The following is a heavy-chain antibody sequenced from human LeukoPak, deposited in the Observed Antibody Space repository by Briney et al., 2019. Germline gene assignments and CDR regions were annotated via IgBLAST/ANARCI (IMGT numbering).Heavy chain of an antibody. CDR3: ARDGPFLPR. J-gene: IGHJ4*02. Sequence: PGGSLRLSCAASGFTFSSYWMSWVRQAPGKGLEWIGEINHSGSTNYNPSLKSRVTISVDTSKNQFSLKLSSVTAADTAVYYCARDGPFLPRWGQGTLVTVSS. CDR2: INHSGST. D-gene: IGHD2-21*01. V-gene: IGHV4-34*01. CDR1: GFTFSSYW.